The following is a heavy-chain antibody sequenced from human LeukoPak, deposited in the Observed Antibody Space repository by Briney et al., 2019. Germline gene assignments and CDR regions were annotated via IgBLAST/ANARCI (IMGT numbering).Heavy chain of an antibody. J-gene: IGHJ6*03. CDR1: GVTFSSYS. D-gene: IGHD6-13*01. CDR2: ISRSSSYI. Sequence: GGSLRLSCAASGVTFSSYSMNWVRQAPGKGLEWVSSISRSSSYIYYADSVKGRFTISRDNAKNSLYLQMNSLRAEDTAVYYCAREDSSWASDYYYMDVWGKGTTVTVS. CDR3: AREDSSWASDYYYMDV. V-gene: IGHV3-21*01.